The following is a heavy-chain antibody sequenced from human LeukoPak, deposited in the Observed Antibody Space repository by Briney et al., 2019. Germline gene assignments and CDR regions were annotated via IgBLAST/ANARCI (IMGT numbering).Heavy chain of an antibody. CDR2: ISSSSSYI. V-gene: IGHV3-21*04. CDR3: ANSRYYDSSPDY. CDR1: GFTFSSFT. J-gene: IGHJ4*02. Sequence: GGSLRLSCAASGFTFSSFTMNWVRQAPGKGLEWVSSISSSSSYIYYADSVKGRFAISRDNAKNSLYLQMNSLRAEDTALYYCANSRYYDSSPDYWGQGTLVTVSS. D-gene: IGHD3-22*01.